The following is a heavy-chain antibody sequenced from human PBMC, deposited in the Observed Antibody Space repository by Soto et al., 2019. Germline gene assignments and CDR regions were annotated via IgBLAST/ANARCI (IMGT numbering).Heavy chain of an antibody. D-gene: IGHD6-19*01. Sequence: SETLSLTCAVYGGSFSGYYWSWIRQPPGKGLEWIGEINHSGSTNYNPSLKSRVTISVDTSKNQFSLKLSSVTAADTAVYYCAREGVGAVAGRVLHYYYYYGMDVWGQGTTVTVSS. J-gene: IGHJ6*02. V-gene: IGHV4-34*01. CDR3: AREGVGAVAGRVLHYYYYYGMDV. CDR2: INHSGST. CDR1: GGSFSGYY.